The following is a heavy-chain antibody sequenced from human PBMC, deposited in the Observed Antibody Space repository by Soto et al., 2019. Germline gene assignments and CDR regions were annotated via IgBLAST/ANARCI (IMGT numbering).Heavy chain of an antibody. CDR3: ARGGYCSGGSCYGFSDYFDY. CDR1: GYPFSSYY. D-gene: IGHD2-15*01. Sequence: ASVKVSCKASGYPFSSYYVHWVRQAPGQGLEWVGITNPSGGSTNYAQKFQDRVTMTRDTSTSTVYMELSSLRSGDTAVYYCARGGYCSGGSCYGFSDYFDYWGQGTLVTVSS. CDR2: TNPSGGST. J-gene: IGHJ4*02. V-gene: IGHV1-46*01.